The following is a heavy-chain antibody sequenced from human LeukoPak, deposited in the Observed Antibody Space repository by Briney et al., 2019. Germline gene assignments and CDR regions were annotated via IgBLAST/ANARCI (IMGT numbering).Heavy chain of an antibody. D-gene: IGHD4-17*01. V-gene: IGHV1-69*01. Sequence: SVKVSCKASGGTFSSYAISWVRQAPGQGLEWMGGIIPIFGTANYAQKFQGRVTITADESTSTAYMELSSLRSEDTAVYYCARSLTTVKGDFDYWGQGTLATVSS. J-gene: IGHJ4*02. CDR3: ARSLTTVKGDFDY. CDR2: IIPIFGTA. CDR1: GGTFSSYA.